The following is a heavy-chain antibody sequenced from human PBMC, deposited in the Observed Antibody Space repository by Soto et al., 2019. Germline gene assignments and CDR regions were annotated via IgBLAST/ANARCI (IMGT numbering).Heavy chain of an antibody. J-gene: IGHJ4*02. D-gene: IGHD6-19*01. CDR2: ISSHGRHQ. CDR3: AKDLGSSGCEYFDH. V-gene: IGHV3-30*18. Sequence: QLVESGGGMVPPGKSLRLSCTGSGFNFGNFAVHWVRQTPVKGLEWVAVISSHGRHQYYSDSVKGRFTISRDNSNNTVHLQLSSLRLEDTAVYYCAKDLGSSGCEYFDHWGQGTLVTVSS. CDR1: GFNFGNFA.